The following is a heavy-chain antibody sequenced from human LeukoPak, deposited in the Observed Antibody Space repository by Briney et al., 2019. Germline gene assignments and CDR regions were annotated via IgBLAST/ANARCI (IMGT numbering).Heavy chain of an antibody. CDR3: ASTGREGFNY. J-gene: IGHJ4*02. D-gene: IGHD5-24*01. Sequence: GGSLRLSCVASGFAFSGYTMNWVRQAPGGGLEGGSSLSSASSDIYYADSVRGRFTISRDNAINSLYLQMNGLRVEDTAIYYCASTGREGFNYWGQGTLVTVSP. V-gene: IGHV3-21*01. CDR1: GFAFSGYT. CDR2: LSSASSDI.